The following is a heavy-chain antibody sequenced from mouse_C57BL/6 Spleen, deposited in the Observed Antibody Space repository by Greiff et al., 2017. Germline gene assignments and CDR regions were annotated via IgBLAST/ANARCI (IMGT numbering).Heavy chain of an antibody. V-gene: IGHV1-69*01. CDR1: GYTFTSSW. J-gene: IGHJ2*01. Sequence: QVQLQQPGAELVMPGASVKLSCKASGYTFTSSWMHWVKQRPGQGLEWIGEIDPSDSYTNYNQKFKGKSTLTVDKSSSTAYMQLSSLTSEDSAVYYCARETTGHFDYWGQGTTLTVSS. CDR3: ARETTGHFDY. CDR2: IDPSDSYT. D-gene: IGHD1-1*01.